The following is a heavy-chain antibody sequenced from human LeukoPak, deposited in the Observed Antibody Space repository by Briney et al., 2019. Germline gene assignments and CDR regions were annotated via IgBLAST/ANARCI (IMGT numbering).Heavy chain of an antibody. J-gene: IGHJ4*02. CDR2: IIPIFGTA. D-gene: IGHD1-26*01. Sequence: ASVKVSCKASGGTFSSYAISWVRQAPGQGLEWMGGIIPIFGTANYAQKFQGRVTITADESTSTAYMELSSLRAEDTAVYYCAREIIGGASFLDYWGQGTLVTVSS. V-gene: IGHV1-69*13. CDR1: GGTFSSYA. CDR3: AREIIGGASFLDY.